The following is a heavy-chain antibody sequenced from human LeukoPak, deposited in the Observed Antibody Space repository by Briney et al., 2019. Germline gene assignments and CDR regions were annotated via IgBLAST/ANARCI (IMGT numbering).Heavy chain of an antibody. CDR2: IYYSGST. Sequence: SETLSLTCTVSGGSISSSSYYWGWIRQPPGKGLEWIGSIYYSGSTYYNPSLKSRVTISVDTSKNQFSLKLSSVTAADTAVYYCASQLDSSGYYFDYWGQGTLVTVSS. V-gene: IGHV4-39*01. CDR3: ASQLDSSGYYFDY. D-gene: IGHD3-22*01. J-gene: IGHJ4*02. CDR1: GGSISSSSYY.